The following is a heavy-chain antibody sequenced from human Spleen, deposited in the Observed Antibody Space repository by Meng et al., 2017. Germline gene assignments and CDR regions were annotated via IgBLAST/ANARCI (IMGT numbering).Heavy chain of an antibody. D-gene: IGHD6-13*01. CDR2: INHSGST. V-gene: IGHV4-34*01. CDR3: AREGRYSRLNWFDP. J-gene: IGHJ5*02. CDR1: GGSFSDYY. Sequence: QVQRQQVGAGLVKPSETLPLTCVVSGGSFSDYYWSWIRQPPGKGLEWIGEINHSGSTNYNPSLESRATISVDTSQNNLSLKLSSVTAADTAVYYCAREGRYSRLNWFDPWGQGTLVTVSS.